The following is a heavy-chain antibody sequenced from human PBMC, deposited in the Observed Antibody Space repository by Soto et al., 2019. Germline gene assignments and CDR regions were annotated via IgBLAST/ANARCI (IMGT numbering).Heavy chain of an antibody. V-gene: IGHV3-74*01. CDR1: GFTFSSYW. CDR2: INSDGSST. D-gene: IGHD6-25*01. J-gene: IGHJ6*02. CDR3: ARDIAAQADPRGYYGMDV. Sequence: GGSLRLSCAASGFTFSSYWMHWVRQAPGKGLVWVSRINSDGSSTSYADSVKGRFTISRDNAKSTLYLQMDSLRAEDTAVYYCARDIAAQADPRGYYGMDVWGQGTTVTVSS.